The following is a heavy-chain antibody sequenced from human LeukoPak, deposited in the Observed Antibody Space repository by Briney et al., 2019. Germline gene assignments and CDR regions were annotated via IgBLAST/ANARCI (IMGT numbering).Heavy chain of an antibody. J-gene: IGHJ4*02. V-gene: IGHV3-23*01. Sequence: GGSLRLSCAASGFTFSSYAMTWVRQAPGEGLQWVSGISGSGTSAYYADSVRGRFTISRDNSKNTLYLQMNSLRAEDTAVYYCARDFRGVIDYWGQGTLVTVSS. CDR2: ISGSGTSA. CDR3: ARDFRGVIDY. CDR1: GFTFSSYA. D-gene: IGHD3-10*01.